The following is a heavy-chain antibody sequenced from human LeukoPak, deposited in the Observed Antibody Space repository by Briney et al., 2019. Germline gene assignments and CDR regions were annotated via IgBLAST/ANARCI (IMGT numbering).Heavy chain of an antibody. V-gene: IGHV4-59*01. CDR2: VHSSGST. CDR3: ARYRSSGLDY. CDR1: GGSITNYY. D-gene: IGHD6-19*01. J-gene: IGHJ4*02. Sequence: SETLSLTCTVAGGSITNYYWSWIRQPPGKGLEWIGSVHSSGSTSYNPSLKSRVTFSVDSSKNQLSLQLSSVTVADTAVYYCARYRSSGLDYWGQGALVTVSS.